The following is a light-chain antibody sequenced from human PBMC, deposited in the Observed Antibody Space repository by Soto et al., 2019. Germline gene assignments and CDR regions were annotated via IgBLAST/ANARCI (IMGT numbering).Light chain of an antibody. CDR1: QSITGNY. V-gene: IGKV3-20*01. CDR2: GAS. CDR3: HQFSSSVRA. Sequence: DIVLTQSPGTLSLSPGDRATLSCRASQSITGNYLAWHQQKPGQAPKLLIYGASTRAPGIPDRFNGSGSGTDFTLTISRLGVDDVAVYHCHQFSSSVRAFGQGTKLQI. J-gene: IGKJ1*01.